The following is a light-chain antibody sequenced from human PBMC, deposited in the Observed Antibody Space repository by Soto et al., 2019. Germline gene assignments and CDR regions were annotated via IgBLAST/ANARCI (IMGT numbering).Light chain of an antibody. CDR3: QQRSNWPPIT. CDR2: GAS. J-gene: IGKJ5*01. Sequence: EIVLAQSPGTLSLSPVERATLSCSSSQSVTNSSLAWYQQKPGQAPRLLIYGASRRTTGIPDRFTGSGSGTDFTLTIRSLEPEDFAVYYCQQRSNWPPITCGQGTRLEIK. V-gene: IGKV3D-20*02. CDR1: QSVTNSS.